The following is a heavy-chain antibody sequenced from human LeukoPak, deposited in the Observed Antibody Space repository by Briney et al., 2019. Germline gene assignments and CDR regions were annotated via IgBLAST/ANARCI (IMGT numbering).Heavy chain of an antibody. V-gene: IGHV1-46*01. CDR1: GYTFTSYY. D-gene: IGHD3-22*01. CDR3: ARDRYYYDSSGMIGY. J-gene: IGHJ4*02. CDR2: INPSGGST. Sequence: GASVKVSCKASGYTFTSYYMHWVRQAPGQGLEWMGIINPSGGSTSYAQKFQGRVTMTRDTSTSTVYMELSSLRSEDTAVYYCARDRYYYDSSGMIGYWGQGTLVTVSS.